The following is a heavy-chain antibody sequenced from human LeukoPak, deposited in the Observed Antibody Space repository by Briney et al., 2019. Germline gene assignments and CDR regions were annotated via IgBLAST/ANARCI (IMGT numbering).Heavy chain of an antibody. Sequence: PGGSLRLSCAASGFTFSGSAMHWVRHASGKGLEWVGRIRSKDNSYATAYAASVKGRFTTSRDDSKNTAYLQMDSLKTEDTVVYYCTIVNDNSYWGQGTLVTVSS. CDR3: TIVNDNSY. D-gene: IGHD1-20*01. J-gene: IGHJ4*02. CDR1: GFTFSGSA. V-gene: IGHV3-73*01. CDR2: IRSKDNSYAT.